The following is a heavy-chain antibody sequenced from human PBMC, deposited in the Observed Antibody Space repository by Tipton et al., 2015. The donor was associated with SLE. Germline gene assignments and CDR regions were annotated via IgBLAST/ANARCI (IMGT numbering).Heavy chain of an antibody. J-gene: IGHJ4*02. V-gene: IGHV4-39*02. CDR2: IFHSGIT. CDR3: VRDSGVTNSFPFDF. CDR1: GGSISSSSYY. Sequence: GLVKPSETLSLTCSVSGGSISSSSYYWGWIRQPPGKGLEWIGSIFHSGITYYNPSLKSRFAISVDTSKNQFSLKLTSVTVTDTAVYYCVRDSGVTNSFPFDFWGQGALVTVSS. D-gene: IGHD1-26*01.